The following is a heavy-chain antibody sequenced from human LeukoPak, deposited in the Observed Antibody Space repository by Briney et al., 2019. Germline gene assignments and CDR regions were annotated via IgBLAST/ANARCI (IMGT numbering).Heavy chain of an antibody. CDR2: IYHSGST. Sequence: PSETLSLTCTVSGGSISSGGYYWSWIRQPPGKGLEWIGYIYHSGSTYYNPSLMSRVTISVDRSKNQFSLKLSSVTAADTAVYYCARAPPFADYYDSSGSAFDIWGQGTMVTVSS. CDR1: GGSISSGGYY. J-gene: IGHJ3*02. CDR3: ARAPPFADYYDSSGSAFDI. V-gene: IGHV4-30-2*01. D-gene: IGHD3-22*01.